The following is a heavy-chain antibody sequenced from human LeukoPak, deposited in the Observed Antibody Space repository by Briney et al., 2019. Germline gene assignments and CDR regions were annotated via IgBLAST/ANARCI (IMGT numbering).Heavy chain of an antibody. V-gene: IGHV4-34*01. CDR1: GGSFSGYY. J-gene: IGHJ6*03. Sequence: KPSETLSLTCAVYGGSFSGYYWSWIRQPPGKGLEWIGEINHSGSTNYNPSLKSRVTISVDTSKNQSSLKPSSVTAADTAVYYCARGRRVRGVPYYYMDVWGKGTTVTVSS. CDR3: ARGRRVRGVPYYYMDV. CDR2: INHSGST. D-gene: IGHD3-10*01.